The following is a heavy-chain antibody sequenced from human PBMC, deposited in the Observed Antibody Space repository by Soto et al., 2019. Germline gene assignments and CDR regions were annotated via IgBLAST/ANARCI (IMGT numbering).Heavy chain of an antibody. CDR3: ARGNRIVVVPAAHILGAPGEFAFDP. Sequence: SETLSLTCAVYGGSFSGYYWSWIRQPPGKGLEWIGEINHSGSTNYNPSLKSRVTISVDTSKNQFSLKLSSVTAADTAVYYCARGNRIVVVPAAHILGAPGEFAFDPWGQGTLVTVSS. D-gene: IGHD2-2*01. CDR2: INHSGST. J-gene: IGHJ5*02. V-gene: IGHV4-34*01. CDR1: GGSFSGYY.